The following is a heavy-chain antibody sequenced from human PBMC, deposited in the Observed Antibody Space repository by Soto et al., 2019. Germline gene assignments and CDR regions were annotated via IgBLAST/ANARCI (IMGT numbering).Heavy chain of an antibody. CDR1: YQSLSIRMY. CDR3: AGDNNNWSGFYC. Sequence: ETLSRTCALYYQSLSIRMYWVWIRQPPGKGLEWMGSVSHIGSTYYNASLKSRVTISLDTSRNQFSLKLNSVTAADTAVYYCAGDNNNWSGFYCWGQGTMVTV. J-gene: IGHJ4*02. CDR2: VSHIGST. D-gene: IGHD1-1*01. V-gene: IGHV4-38-2*01.